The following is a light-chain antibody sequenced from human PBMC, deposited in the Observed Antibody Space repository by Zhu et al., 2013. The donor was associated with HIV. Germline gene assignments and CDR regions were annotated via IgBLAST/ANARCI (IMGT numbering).Light chain of an antibody. CDR2: GAS. J-gene: IGKJ2*04. V-gene: IGKV3-20*01. CDR3: QQYNNWCS. CDR1: QSVSSNY. Sequence: EIVLTQSPGTLSLSPGERATLSCRASQSVSSNYLVWYQQKPGQAPRLLIYGASSRATGIPDRFSGSRSGTEFTLTISSLQSEDFAVYYCQQYNNWCSFGQGTRLEVK.